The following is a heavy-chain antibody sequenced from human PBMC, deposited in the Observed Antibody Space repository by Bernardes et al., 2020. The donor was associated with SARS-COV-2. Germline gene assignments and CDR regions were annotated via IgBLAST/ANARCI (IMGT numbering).Heavy chain of an antibody. CDR2: IYSGVNT. CDR1: GFTVSSNY. J-gene: IGHJ4*02. CDR3: ARDYPDPAD. V-gene: IGHV3-66*01. D-gene: IGHD6-13*01. Sequence: GGSLRLSCAASGFTVSSNYMSWVRQAPGKGLEWVSVIYSGVNTYYADSVRGRFTISRDNSKNTLYLQMNSLRAEDTAVYYCARDYPDPADWGQGTLVTVSS.